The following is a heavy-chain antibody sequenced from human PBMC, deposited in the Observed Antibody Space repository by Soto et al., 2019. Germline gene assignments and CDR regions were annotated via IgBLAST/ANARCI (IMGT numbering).Heavy chain of an antibody. D-gene: IGHD3-22*01. CDR3: ARLTYYYDSSGPDAFDI. CDR1: GYSFTSYW. J-gene: IGHJ3*02. V-gene: IGHV5-51*01. CDR2: IYPGDSDT. Sequence: GESLKISCKGSGYSFTSYWIGWVRQMPGKGLEWMGIIYPGDSDTRYSPSFQGQVTIPADKSISTAYLQWSSLKASDTAMYYCARLTYYYDSSGPDAFDIWGQGTMVTVSS.